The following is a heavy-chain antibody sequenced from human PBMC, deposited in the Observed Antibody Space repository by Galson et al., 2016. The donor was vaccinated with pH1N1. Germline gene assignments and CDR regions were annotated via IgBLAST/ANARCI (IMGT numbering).Heavy chain of an antibody. J-gene: IGHJ4*02. CDR3: ASSYYYDSSGYTD. Sequence: ASGDTFPSYAMHWVRQAPGQRLEWMGWINAGNGIPKYSQRFQGRVTITRDTSASTAYMELSSLRSEDTAVYYCASSYYYDSSGYTDWGQGTLVTVSS. V-gene: IGHV1-3*01. CDR2: INAGNGIP. CDR1: GDTFPSYA. D-gene: IGHD3-22*01.